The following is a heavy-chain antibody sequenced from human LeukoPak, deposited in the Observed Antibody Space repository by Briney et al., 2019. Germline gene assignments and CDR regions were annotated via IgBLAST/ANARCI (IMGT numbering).Heavy chain of an antibody. CDR3: TRLPRETAGDY. D-gene: IGHD1-14*01. CDR2: IHPDSSDK. Sequence: GGSLRLSCEASGFTFRHSWLSWIRQTPGKGLEWVANIHPDSSDKFYVDSMEGRLTISRDNTKNSLYLQIDNARLDDTGLYYCTRLPRETAGDYWGQGVPVIVSS. J-gene: IGHJ4*02. V-gene: IGHV3-7*03. CDR1: GFTFRHSW.